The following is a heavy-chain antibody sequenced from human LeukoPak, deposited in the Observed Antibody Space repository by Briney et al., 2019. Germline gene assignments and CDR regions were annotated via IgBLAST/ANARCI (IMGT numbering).Heavy chain of an antibody. J-gene: IGHJ4*02. Sequence: SETLSLTCTVSGGSISSYYWSWIRQPPGKGLEWIGYIYYSGTTNYNPSLKSRVTISVDTSKKKIFLKLSSVTAADTAVYYCARGKRIQTFDYWGQGTLVTVSS. CDR2: IYYSGTT. CDR3: ARGKRIQTFDY. V-gene: IGHV4-59*01. CDR1: GGSISSYY. D-gene: IGHD5-18*01.